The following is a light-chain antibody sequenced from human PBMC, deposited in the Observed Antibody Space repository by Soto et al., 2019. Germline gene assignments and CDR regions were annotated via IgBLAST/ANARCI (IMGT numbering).Light chain of an antibody. V-gene: IGKV3-20*01. CDR2: GAS. CDR1: QSVSSNF. Sequence: EIVLTQSPGTLSLSPGERVTLSCRASQSVSSNFLAWYQQKPDQAPRLLIYGASSRATGIPDRFSGSGSGTDFTLTISRLEPEDFAVYYCQQYGTSPVTFGPGTKVEFK. CDR3: QQYGTSPVT. J-gene: IGKJ3*01.